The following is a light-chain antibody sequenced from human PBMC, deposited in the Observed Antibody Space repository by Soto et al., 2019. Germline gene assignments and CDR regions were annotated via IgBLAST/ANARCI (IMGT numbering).Light chain of an antibody. Sequence: QSALTQPASVSGSPGQSITISCIGTSSDVGGYNYVSWYQQHPGKAPKLMIYEVSNRPSGVSHRFSGSKSGNTASLTISGLQAEDEADYYCSSYTSTSTSVLFGGGTKVTVL. CDR3: SSYTSTSTSVL. V-gene: IGLV2-14*01. CDR1: SSDVGGYNY. J-gene: IGLJ2*01. CDR2: EVS.